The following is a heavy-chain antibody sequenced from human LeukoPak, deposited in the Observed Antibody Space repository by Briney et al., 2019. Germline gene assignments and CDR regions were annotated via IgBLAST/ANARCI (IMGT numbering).Heavy chain of an antibody. J-gene: IGHJ4*02. CDR1: GGSFSGYY. CDR2: INHSGST. Sequence: SETLSLTCAVYGGSFSGYYWSWIRQPPGKGLEWIGEINHSGSTNYNPSLKSRVTISVDTSKNQFSLKLSSVTAADTAVYYCARGDYDFWSGSIKGYFDYWGQGTLVTVSS. V-gene: IGHV4-34*01. CDR3: ARGDYDFWSGSIKGYFDY. D-gene: IGHD3-3*01.